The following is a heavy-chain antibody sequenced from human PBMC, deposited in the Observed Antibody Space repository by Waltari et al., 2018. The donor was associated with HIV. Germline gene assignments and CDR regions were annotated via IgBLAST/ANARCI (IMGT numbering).Heavy chain of an antibody. Sequence: QVKLQESGPGLVMPSETLSLNCTVSGYAIRSGFYWAWVRRPRGKGLEWIGSMFHSGSTYYNPSLKSRVTMSIDVTKNRFSLSLKSVTATDTALYYCARAQENSGGLAFQLWGLGTLVTVSS. CDR3: ARAQENSGGLAFQL. D-gene: IGHD5-12*01. CDR2: MFHSGST. CDR1: GYAIRSGFY. J-gene: IGHJ1*01. V-gene: IGHV4-38-2*02.